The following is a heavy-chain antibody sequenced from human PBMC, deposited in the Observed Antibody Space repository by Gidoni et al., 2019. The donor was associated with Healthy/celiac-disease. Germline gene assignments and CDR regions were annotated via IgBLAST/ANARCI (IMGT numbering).Heavy chain of an antibody. V-gene: IGHV3-13*01. CDR3: ARGDSYNFDY. D-gene: IGHD2-21*01. J-gene: IGHJ4*02. CDR2: IVTAGDT. CDR1: GFTCSSYD. Sequence: EVQLVESGGGLVQPGGSLRLSCAASGFTCSSYDMHWVRQATGKGLEWVSAIVTAGDTYYPGSVKGRFTISRENAKNSLYLQMNSLRAGDTAVYYCARGDSYNFDYWGQGTLVTVSS.